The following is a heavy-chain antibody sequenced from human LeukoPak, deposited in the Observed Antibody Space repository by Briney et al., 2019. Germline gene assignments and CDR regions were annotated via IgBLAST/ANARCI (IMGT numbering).Heavy chain of an antibody. CDR1: GFTFSTAW. CDR3: WYAPDY. V-gene: IGHV3-15*01. D-gene: IGHD6-13*01. J-gene: IGHJ4*02. CDR2: IKSKTDGGTT. Sequence: GGSLRLSCAASGFTFSTAWMSWVRQAPGKGLEWVGRIKSKTDGGTTEYAAPVEGRFTISRDDSKNTLYLQMNSLIIEDTAVYYCWYAPDYWGQGTLVTVSS.